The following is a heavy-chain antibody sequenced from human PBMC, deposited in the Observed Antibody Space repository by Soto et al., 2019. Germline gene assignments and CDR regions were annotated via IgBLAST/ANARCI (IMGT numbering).Heavy chain of an antibody. J-gene: IGHJ6*02. Sequence: ETLSLTCSVSGYSVSSSDYYWAWIRQPPGKGLEWIGSMLYSGLTYYNPSLKSRVTLSVDTSKNQFSVRLNSVTASDTAVYYCAPLSVSLSGPYGIHVWGQGTTVTVSS. CDR1: GYSVSSSDYY. V-gene: IGHV4-39*01. CDR3: APLSVSLSGPYGIHV. D-gene: IGHD2-15*01. CDR2: MLYSGLT.